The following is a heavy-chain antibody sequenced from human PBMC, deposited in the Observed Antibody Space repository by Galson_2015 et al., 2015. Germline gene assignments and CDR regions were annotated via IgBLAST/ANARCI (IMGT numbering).Heavy chain of an antibody. J-gene: IGHJ4*02. D-gene: IGHD5-12*01. CDR3: ARTTDGYDWGTFDY. CDR1: GYTFSNFA. CDR2: INAGGGDT. V-gene: IGHV1-3*01. Sequence: ASGYTFSNFAMNWVRQAPGQRLEWMGWINAGGGDTKYSQNFQGRVTITRDTSANTAYMELSSLRSEDTAVYYCARTTDGYDWGTFDYWGQGTLVTVSS.